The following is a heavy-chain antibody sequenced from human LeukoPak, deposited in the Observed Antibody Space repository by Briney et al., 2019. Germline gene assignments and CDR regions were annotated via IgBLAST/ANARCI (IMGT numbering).Heavy chain of an antibody. D-gene: IGHD6-13*01. CDR3: ARNPYSSSWYFWFDP. CDR1: GYTFTGYY. J-gene: IGHJ5*02. Sequence: GASVKVSCTASGYTFTGYYMHWVRQAPGQGLEGMGWINPNSGGTNYAQKFQGRVTMTRDTSISTAYMELSRLRSDDTAVYYCARNPYSSSWYFWFDPWGQGTLVTVSS. V-gene: IGHV1-2*02. CDR2: INPNSGGT.